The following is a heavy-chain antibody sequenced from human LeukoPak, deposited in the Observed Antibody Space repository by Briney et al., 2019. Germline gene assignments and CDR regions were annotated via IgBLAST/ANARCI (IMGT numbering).Heavy chain of an antibody. V-gene: IGHV1-2*06. D-gene: IGHD6-13*01. CDR1: GYTFTGYY. J-gene: IGHJ4*02. Sequence: GASVKVSCKASGYTFTGYYMHWVRQAPGQGLEWVGRINPNSGGTNYAQKFQGRVTMTRDTSTSTVYMELSSLRSEDTAVYYCATIAAAGNDYWGQGTLVTVSS. CDR3: ATIAAAGNDY. CDR2: INPNSGGT.